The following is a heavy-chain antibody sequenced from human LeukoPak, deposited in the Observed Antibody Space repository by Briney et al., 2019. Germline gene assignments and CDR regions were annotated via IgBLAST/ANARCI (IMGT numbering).Heavy chain of an antibody. V-gene: IGHV4-59*12. CDR2: IYYSGST. CDR1: GGSISSYY. Sequence: SETLSLTCTVSGGSISSYYWSWIRQPPGKGLEWIGYIYYSGSTNYNPSLKSRVTISVDTSKNQFSLKLSSVTAADTAVYYCARSLRTAMVYDYWGQGTLVTVSS. J-gene: IGHJ4*02. D-gene: IGHD5-18*01. CDR3: ARSLRTAMVYDY.